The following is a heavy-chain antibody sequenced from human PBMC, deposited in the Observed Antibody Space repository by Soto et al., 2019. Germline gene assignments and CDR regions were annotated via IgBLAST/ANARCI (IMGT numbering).Heavy chain of an antibody. CDR2: IFFTGST. Sequence: QVQLQESGPGLVKPSQTLSLTCTVSNGSISSGGYYWSWVRQHPGKGLEWIGYIFFTGSTYYNPSLKSRVTMSVDTSKNQLSLKLTSVTAADTAVYYRARDTVYYHSSGFVRAPFDIWGQGTLVTVSS. CDR1: NGSISSGGYY. D-gene: IGHD3-22*01. CDR3: ARDTVYYHSSGFVRAPFDI. J-gene: IGHJ3*02. V-gene: IGHV4-31*03.